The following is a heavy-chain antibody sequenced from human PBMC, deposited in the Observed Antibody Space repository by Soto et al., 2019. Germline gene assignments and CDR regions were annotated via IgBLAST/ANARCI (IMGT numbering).Heavy chain of an antibody. CDR3: ARSYGDYPRDWFDP. Sequence: SETLSLTCTVSGGSISSTTHHWVWVRQPPGKGLEWIASVFYTGTTYYTPSLKSRVIISVDTSKNQFSLRLSSVTAADTAVYYCARSYGDYPRDWFDPWGQGTLVTVSS. CDR2: VFYTGTT. D-gene: IGHD4-17*01. V-gene: IGHV4-39*07. J-gene: IGHJ5*02. CDR1: GGSISSTTHH.